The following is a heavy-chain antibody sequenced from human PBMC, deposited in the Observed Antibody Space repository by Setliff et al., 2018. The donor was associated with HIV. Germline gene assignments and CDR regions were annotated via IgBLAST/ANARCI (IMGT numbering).Heavy chain of an antibody. V-gene: IGHV3-48*04. CDR3: ARDGTRLLAAMDV. J-gene: IGHJ6*03. CDR1: GFTFRDYS. Sequence: GGSLRLSCTASGFTFRDYSMNWVRQAPGKGLEWVSYLGKSNSRMTYAGSVKGRFTISGDNAKNSLYLQMNSLRAEDTAVYYCARDGTRLLAAMDVWGKGTTVTVSS. CDR2: LGKSNSRM.